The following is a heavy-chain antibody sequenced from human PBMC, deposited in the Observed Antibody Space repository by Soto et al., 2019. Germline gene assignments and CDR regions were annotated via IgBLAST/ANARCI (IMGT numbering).Heavy chain of an antibody. Sequence: QVQLVQSGAEVKKPGASVKVSCKASGYTFTNYGISRVRQAPGQGLEWMGWISAHNGNTKYAQKLQGRVTMTTDTSTSTAYMDLRSLRSDDTAVYYCARDQGANLYFDYWGQGTLVTVSS. CDR3: ARDQGANLYFDY. D-gene: IGHD7-27*01. V-gene: IGHV1-18*01. CDR1: GYTFTNYG. CDR2: ISAHNGNT. J-gene: IGHJ4*02.